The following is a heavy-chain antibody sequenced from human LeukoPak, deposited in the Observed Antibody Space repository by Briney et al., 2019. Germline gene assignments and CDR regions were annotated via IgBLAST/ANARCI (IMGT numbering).Heavy chain of an antibody. J-gene: IGHJ4*02. Sequence: GGSLRLSCAAPGFTFSSYAMSWVRQAPGKGLEWVSAISGSGGSTYYADSVKGRFTISRDNSKNTLYLQMNSLRAEDTAVYYCAKSPSITMVRGVIPFDYWGQGTLVTVSS. CDR3: AKSPSITMVRGVIPFDY. V-gene: IGHV3-23*01. CDR1: GFTFSSYA. CDR2: ISGSGGST. D-gene: IGHD3-10*01.